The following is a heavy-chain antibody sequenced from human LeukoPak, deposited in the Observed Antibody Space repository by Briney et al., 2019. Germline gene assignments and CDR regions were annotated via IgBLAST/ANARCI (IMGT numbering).Heavy chain of an antibody. CDR3: ASLGYCSSTSCYEHY. CDR2: IIPIFGTA. V-gene: IGHV1-69*01. D-gene: IGHD2-2*01. CDR1: GGTFSSYA. J-gene: IGHJ4*02. Sequence: SVKVSCKASGGTFSSYAISWVRQAPGQGLEWMGGIIPIFGTANYAQKFQGRVTITADESTSTAYMELNSLRSEDTAVYYCASLGYCSSTSCYEHYWGQGTLVTVSS.